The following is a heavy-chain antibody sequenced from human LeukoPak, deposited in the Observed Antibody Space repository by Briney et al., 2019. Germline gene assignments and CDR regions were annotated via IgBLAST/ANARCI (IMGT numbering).Heavy chain of an antibody. V-gene: IGHV3-33*06. CDR2: IWYDGSNK. Sequence: SLRLFCAASGLTFNRYAMHWVREAPGKGLEWGAFIWYDGSNKYYADSVKGRFTVSRDNSKNTLYLQMNSLRAEDTAVYYCAKDERGYYDSSGFFGAIDYWGQGSLVSVSS. D-gene: IGHD3-22*01. J-gene: IGHJ4*02. CDR1: GLTFNRYA. CDR3: AKDERGYYDSSGFFGAIDY.